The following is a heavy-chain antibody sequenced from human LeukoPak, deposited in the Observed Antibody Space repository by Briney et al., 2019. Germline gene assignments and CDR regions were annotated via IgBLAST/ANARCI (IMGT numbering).Heavy chain of an antibody. CDR1: GGSINNYY. D-gene: IGHD5-12*01. Sequence: SETLSLTCTVSGGSINNYYWSWIRQPPGKGLEWIGYTYDSGSASQNPSLKSRVTMSIDTSRNQFSLKVNSVTPADTAVYYYASGYSAYGIDFWGQGTLVTVSS. CDR2: TYDSGSA. CDR3: ASGYSAYGIDF. J-gene: IGHJ4*02. V-gene: IGHV4-59*01.